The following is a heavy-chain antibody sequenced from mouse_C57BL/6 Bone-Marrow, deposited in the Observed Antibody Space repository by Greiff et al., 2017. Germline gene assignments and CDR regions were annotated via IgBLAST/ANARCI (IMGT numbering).Heavy chain of an antibody. D-gene: IGHD2-3*01. CDR2: IRYDGSN. CDR1: GYSITSGYY. V-gene: IGHV3-6*01. Sequence: EVQVVESGPGLVKPSPSLSLTCSVTGYSITSGYYWNWIRQFPGNQLEWMGYIRYDGSNNYNPSLKNRNSLTRDTSTNQFFLKWNSVTTEDTATYYCARGRLLPWFAYWGQGTLVTVSA. J-gene: IGHJ3*01. CDR3: ARGRLLPWFAY.